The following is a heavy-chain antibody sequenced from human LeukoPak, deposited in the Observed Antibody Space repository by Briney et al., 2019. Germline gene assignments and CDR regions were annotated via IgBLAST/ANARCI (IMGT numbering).Heavy chain of an antibody. V-gene: IGHV1-46*01. J-gene: IGHJ4*02. CDR3: ARDLGTTIVATGKSLGY. CDR2: INPSGGST. D-gene: IGHD5-12*01. Sequence: GASVKVSCKASGYTFTSYYMHWVRQAPGQGLEWMGIINPSGGSTSYAQKFQGRVTMTRDTSTSTVYMELSSLRSEDTAVYYCARDLGTTIVATGKSLGYWSQGTLVTVSS. CDR1: GYTFTSYY.